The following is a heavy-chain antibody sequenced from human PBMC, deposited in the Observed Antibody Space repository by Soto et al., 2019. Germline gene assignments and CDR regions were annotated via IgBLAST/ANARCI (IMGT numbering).Heavy chain of an antibody. V-gene: IGHV1-58*02. CDR1: GLSFSSSA. CDR3: ARGFPLWFDP. D-gene: IGHD2-15*01. J-gene: IGHJ5*02. Sequence: SVKVSCKTSGLSFSSSAMQWVRQAPGQRLEWIGWIVVGTNNTHYAQNLQERVTITRDTSASTAYMELSSLRSEDTAVYYCARGFPLWFDPWGQGTLVTVSS. CDR2: IVVGTNNT.